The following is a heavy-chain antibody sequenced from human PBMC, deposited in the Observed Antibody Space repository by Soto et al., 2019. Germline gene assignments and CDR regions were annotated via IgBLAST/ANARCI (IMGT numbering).Heavy chain of an antibody. Sequence: CLRLSCAASRFTFGSYSMNWVRQAPGKGLEWVSYISSSSSTIYYADSVKGRFTISRDNAKNSLYLQMSSLRDEDTAVYYCARDYVLSGYDLTYYGMEVLGPGTTVSVSS. V-gene: IGHV3-48*02. J-gene: IGHJ6*01. CDR3: ARDYVLSGYDLTYYGMEV. CDR2: ISSSSSTI. CDR1: RFTFGSYS. D-gene: IGHD5-12*01.